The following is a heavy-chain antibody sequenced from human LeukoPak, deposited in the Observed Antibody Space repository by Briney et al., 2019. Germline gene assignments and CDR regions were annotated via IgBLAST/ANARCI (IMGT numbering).Heavy chain of an antibody. CDR2: IGGSGGGT. Sequence: GGSLRLSCEASGFKFSDYSMSWVRQVPGKGLEWVAGIGGSGGGTYYGDSVKGRFTVSRDNSKNTLFLHMNNLRAEDTAVYYCAKIPPATLDYWGQGTLVTVSS. V-gene: IGHV3-23*01. J-gene: IGHJ4*02. CDR3: AKIPPATLDY. CDR1: GFKFSDYS.